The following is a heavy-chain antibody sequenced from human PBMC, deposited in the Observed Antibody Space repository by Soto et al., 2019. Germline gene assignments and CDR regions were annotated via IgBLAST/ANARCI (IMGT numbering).Heavy chain of an antibody. Sequence: QVQLVQSGAEVKKPGSSVKVSCKASGGTFSSYAISWVRQAPGQGLEWMGGIIPIFGTANYAQKFQGRVTITADESTSTAYMELSSLRSEDTAVYYCAGRYDSSGNYYGEISYYYYGMDVWGQGTTVTVSS. D-gene: IGHD3-22*01. CDR1: GGTFSSYA. CDR2: IIPIFGTA. CDR3: AGRYDSSGNYYGEISYYYYGMDV. V-gene: IGHV1-69*01. J-gene: IGHJ6*02.